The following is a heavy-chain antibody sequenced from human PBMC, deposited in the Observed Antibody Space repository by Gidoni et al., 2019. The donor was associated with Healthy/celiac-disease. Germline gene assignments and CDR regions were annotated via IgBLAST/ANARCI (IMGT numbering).Heavy chain of an antibody. CDR1: GNPLTELS. CDR2: FDPEDGET. V-gene: IGHV1-24*01. J-gene: IGHJ6*04. Sequence: QVQLVKTGAEVKKPGASVKVSCKVSGNPLTELSMHWVRQAPGKGLEWMGGFDPEDGETIYAQKFPGRVTMTEDTSTDTAYMELSSLRSEDTAVYYCATEGATISSYGMDVWGKGTTVTVSS. D-gene: IGHD5-12*01. CDR3: ATEGATISSYGMDV.